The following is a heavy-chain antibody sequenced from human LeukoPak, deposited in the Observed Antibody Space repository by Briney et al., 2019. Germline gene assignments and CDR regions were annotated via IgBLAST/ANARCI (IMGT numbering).Heavy chain of an antibody. J-gene: IGHJ4*02. Sequence: GGSLRLSCAASGFTFSSHWMHWVRQAPGKGLVWVPRINSDGSSISYADSVKGRFTISRDNAKNTLYLQMNSLRAEDTAVYYCARKVTATPFDYWGQGTLVTVSS. CDR2: INSDGSSI. D-gene: IGHD5-18*01. CDR1: GFTFSSHW. V-gene: IGHV3-74*01. CDR3: ARKVTATPFDY.